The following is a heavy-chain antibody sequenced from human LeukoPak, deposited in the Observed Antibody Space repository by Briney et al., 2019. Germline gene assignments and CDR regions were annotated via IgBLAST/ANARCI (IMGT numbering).Heavy chain of an antibody. Sequence: AGGSLRLSCAASGFTVSSNYMSWVRQAPGKGLGWVSVIYSGGSTYYADSVKGRFTISRDNSKNTLYLQMNSLRAEDTAVYYCAKEAITMIVVVTGFDFDYWGQGTLVTVSS. CDR3: AKEAITMIVVVTGFDFDY. V-gene: IGHV3-53*01. CDR1: GFTVSSNY. J-gene: IGHJ4*02. D-gene: IGHD3-22*01. CDR2: IYSGGST.